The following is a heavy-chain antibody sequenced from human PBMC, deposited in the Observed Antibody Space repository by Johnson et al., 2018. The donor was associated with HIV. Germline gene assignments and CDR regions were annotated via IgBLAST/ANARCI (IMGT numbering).Heavy chain of an antibody. CDR1: GFTFRNYG. CDR3: AKAMGGWLLAHAFDI. CDR2: ISYDGSVK. Sequence: VQLVESGGGVVQPGRSLRLSCVASGFTFRNYGMHWVRQAPGKGLEWVAVISYDGSVKYYADAAKGRFTISRDNSKNTLYLQMNSLGAEDTAVYYCAKAMGGWLLAHAFDISGQGTMVTISS. J-gene: IGHJ3*02. D-gene: IGHD3-22*01. V-gene: IGHV3-30*18.